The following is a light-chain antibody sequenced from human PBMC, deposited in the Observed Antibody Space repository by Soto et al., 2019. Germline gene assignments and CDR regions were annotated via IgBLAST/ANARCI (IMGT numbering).Light chain of an antibody. V-gene: IGLV2-14*01. Sequence: QSALTQPASVSGSPGQSITISCTGTSSDVGGYNYVSWYQQHPGKAPKLMIYEVSNRPSGVSNRFSGSKSCNTASLTISGLQAEDEADYYCRSYTVFGGWTKLTVL. J-gene: IGLJ2*01. CDR2: EVS. CDR3: RSYTV. CDR1: SSDVGGYNY.